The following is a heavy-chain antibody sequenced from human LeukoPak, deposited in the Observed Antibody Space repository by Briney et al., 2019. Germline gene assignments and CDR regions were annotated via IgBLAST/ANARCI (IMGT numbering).Heavy chain of an antibody. Sequence: KPSETLSLTCTVSGGSISGYYWSWIRQPPGKGLEWIGYIYYSGSTNYNPSLKSRITISVDTSKNQFSLKLSPVTAADTAVYYCARSYCSTTSCSEFDYWGQGTLVTVSS. J-gene: IGHJ4*02. V-gene: IGHV4-59*01. CDR3: ARSYCSTTSCSEFDY. CDR2: IYYSGST. D-gene: IGHD2-2*01. CDR1: GGSISGYY.